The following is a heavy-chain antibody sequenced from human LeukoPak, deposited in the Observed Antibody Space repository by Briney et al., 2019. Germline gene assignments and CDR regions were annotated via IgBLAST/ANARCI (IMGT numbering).Heavy chain of an antibody. V-gene: IGHV4-39*01. D-gene: IGHD2-15*01. CDR3: ARQAAYCSSGSCYPNWFDP. CDR2: IYYTGST. J-gene: IGHJ5*02. CDR1: GGSISSSSYY. Sequence: PSETLSLTCTVSGGSISSSSYYWGWIRQPPGKRLESIGSIYYTGSTYYNPSPKSRVTISVDTSKNQFSLKLSSVTAADTAVYYCARQAAYCSSGSCYPNWFDPWGQGTLVTVSS.